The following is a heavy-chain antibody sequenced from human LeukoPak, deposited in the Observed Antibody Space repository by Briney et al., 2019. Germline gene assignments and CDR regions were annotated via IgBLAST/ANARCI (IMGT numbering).Heavy chain of an antibody. D-gene: IGHD6-19*01. CDR2: IYHSGNT. CDR1: GYTISSGYF. Sequence: SETLSLTCTVSGYTISSGYFWGWIRQPPGKGLEWIGSIYHSGNTYYNPSLNSRVTILVDTSKNQFSLKLSSVTAADTAVYYCARWGYSSGINWFDPWGQGTLVTVSS. J-gene: IGHJ5*02. V-gene: IGHV4-38-2*02. CDR3: ARWGYSSGINWFDP.